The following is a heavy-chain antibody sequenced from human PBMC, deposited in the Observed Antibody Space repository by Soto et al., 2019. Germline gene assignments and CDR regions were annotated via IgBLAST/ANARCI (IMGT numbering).Heavy chain of an antibody. D-gene: IGHD2-15*01. V-gene: IGHV4-31*03. CDR1: GGSISSGGYY. CDR2: IYYSGST. Sequence: PSETLSLTCTVSGGSISSGGYYWSWIRQHPGKGLEWIGYIYYSGSTYYNPSLKSRVTISVDTSKNQFSLKLSSVTAADTAVYYCARERGGTARGVYYGMDVWGQGTTVTVSS. J-gene: IGHJ6*02. CDR3: ARERGGTARGVYYGMDV.